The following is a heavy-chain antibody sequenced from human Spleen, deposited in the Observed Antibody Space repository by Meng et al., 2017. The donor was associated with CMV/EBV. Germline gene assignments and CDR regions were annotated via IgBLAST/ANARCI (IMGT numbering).Heavy chain of an antibody. CDR1: GFTFSSYG. J-gene: IGHJ4*02. D-gene: IGHD3-3*01. CDR2: IPYDGSNK. CDR3: AKDHRLRIFGVVMSMDY. V-gene: IGHV3-30*02. Sequence: LSLTCAASGFTFSSYGIHWVRQAPGKGLEWVAFIPYDGSNKYYADSVKGRFTISRDNSKNTLYLQMNSLRAEDTAVYYCAKDHRLRIFGVVMSMDYWGQGTLVTVSS.